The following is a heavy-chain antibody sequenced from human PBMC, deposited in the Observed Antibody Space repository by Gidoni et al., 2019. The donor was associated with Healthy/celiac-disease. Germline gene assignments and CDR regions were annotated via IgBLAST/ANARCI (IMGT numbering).Heavy chain of an antibody. D-gene: IGHD5-18*01. J-gene: IGHJ2*01. CDR2: INHSGST. CDR3: ARGRPWYSYGSNRCYFDL. Sequence: QVQLQQWGAGLLKPSETLSLTCAVYGGSFSGYYWSWIRQPPGKGLEWIGEINHSGSTNDNPSLKSRVTISVDTSKNQFSLKLSSVTAADTAVDYCARGRPWYSYGSNRCYFDLWGRGTLVTVSS. CDR1: GGSFSGYY. V-gene: IGHV4-34*01.